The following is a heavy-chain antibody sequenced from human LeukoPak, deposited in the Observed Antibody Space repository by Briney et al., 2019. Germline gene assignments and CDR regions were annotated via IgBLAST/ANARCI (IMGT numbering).Heavy chain of an antibody. Sequence: PSETLSLTCTVSGDSISGYYCSWIRQSPGKGLEWIGYMHYSGSSDYNPSLRSRVTISVDTSKHQFSLNLRSVTAAATAVYYCARRRGSGTQLWKYDAFDIWGQGTLVTVSS. CDR1: GDSISGYY. CDR3: ARRRGSGTQLWKYDAFDI. V-gene: IGHV4-59*01. CDR2: MHYSGSS. D-gene: IGHD5-18*01. J-gene: IGHJ3*02.